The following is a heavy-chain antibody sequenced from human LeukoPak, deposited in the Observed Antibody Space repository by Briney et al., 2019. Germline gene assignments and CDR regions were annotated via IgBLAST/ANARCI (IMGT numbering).Heavy chain of an antibody. D-gene: IGHD1-26*01. V-gene: IGHV6-1*01. CDR3: ARDGKWNY. Sequence: SQTLSLTCAISGDSVSSNSAAWYWIRQSPSRGLEWLGRTYYRSKWYNDYAVSVKGRITINPDTAKNQFSLHLNSVTPEDTAVYYRARDGKWNYWGQGTLVTVSS. CDR2: TYYRSKWYN. CDR1: GDSVSSNSAA. J-gene: IGHJ4*02.